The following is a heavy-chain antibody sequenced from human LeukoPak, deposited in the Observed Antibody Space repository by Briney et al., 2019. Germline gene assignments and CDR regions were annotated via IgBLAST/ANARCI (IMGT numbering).Heavy chain of an antibody. Sequence: SETLSLTCAVYGGSFSGYYWSWIRRPPGKGLEWIGEINHSGSTNYNPSLKSRVTISVDTSKNQFSLKLSSVTAADTAVYYCAVTRWQYSSGWDYWGRGTLVTVSS. V-gene: IGHV4-34*01. CDR1: GGSFSGYY. CDR2: INHSGST. J-gene: IGHJ4*02. CDR3: AVTRWQYSSGWDY. D-gene: IGHD6-19*01.